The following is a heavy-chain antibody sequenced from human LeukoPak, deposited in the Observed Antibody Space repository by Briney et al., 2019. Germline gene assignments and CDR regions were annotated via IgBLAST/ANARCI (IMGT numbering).Heavy chain of an antibody. Sequence: ASVKVSCKASGYTFTGYYMHWVRQAPGQGLEWMGWINPNSGGTNYAQRFQGRVTMTRDTSISTVYMELSRLRSDDTAVYYCARWRDGYNNFDYWGQGTLVTVSS. J-gene: IGHJ4*02. CDR3: ARWRDGYNNFDY. CDR2: INPNSGGT. D-gene: IGHD5-24*01. CDR1: GYTFTGYY. V-gene: IGHV1-2*02.